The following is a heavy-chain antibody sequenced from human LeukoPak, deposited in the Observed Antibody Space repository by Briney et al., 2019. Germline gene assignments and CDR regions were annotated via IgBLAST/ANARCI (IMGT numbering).Heavy chain of an antibody. CDR2: IYTSGST. J-gene: IGHJ3*02. D-gene: IGHD6-19*01. CDR3: ARVTGSGWSDAFDI. Sequence: SETLSLTCTVSGGSISSYYWSWIRQPAGKGLEWIGRIYTSGSTNYNPSLKSRVTMSVDTSKNQFSLKLSSVTAADTAVYYCARVTGSGWSDAFDIWGQGTMVTVSS. V-gene: IGHV4-4*07. CDR1: GGSISSYY.